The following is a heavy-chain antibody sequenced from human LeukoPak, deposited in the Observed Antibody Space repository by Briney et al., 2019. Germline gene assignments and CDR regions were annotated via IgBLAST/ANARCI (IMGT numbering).Heavy chain of an antibody. CDR1: GFTFSSYA. Sequence: PGGSLRLSCAASGFTFSSYAMSWVRQAPGKGLEWVSAISGSGGSTYYADSVKGRFTISRDNSKNTLHLQMNSLRAEDTAVYYCAKDPHYGGNRVDYFDYWGQGTLVTVSS. J-gene: IGHJ4*02. D-gene: IGHD4-23*01. V-gene: IGHV3-23*01. CDR3: AKDPHYGGNRVDYFDY. CDR2: ISGSGGST.